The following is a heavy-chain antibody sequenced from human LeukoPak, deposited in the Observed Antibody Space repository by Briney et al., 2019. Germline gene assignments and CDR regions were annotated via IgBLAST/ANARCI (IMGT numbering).Heavy chain of an antibody. J-gene: IGHJ4*02. D-gene: IGHD7-27*01. V-gene: IGHV1-2*02. Sequence: GESLKISCKGSGFTFTAYHMHWVRQAPGQGLEWMGWINPNSGGTNYAQKFQGRVTMTRDTSISTAYMELSGLRSGDTAVYYCARGPHWDPHFDYWGQGTLVTVSS. CDR3: ARGPHWDPHFDY. CDR2: INPNSGGT. CDR1: GFTFTAYH.